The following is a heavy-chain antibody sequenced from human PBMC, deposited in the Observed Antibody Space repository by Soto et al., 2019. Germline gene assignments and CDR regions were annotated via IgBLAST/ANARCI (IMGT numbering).Heavy chain of an antibody. D-gene: IGHD3-10*01. V-gene: IGHV1-3*01. Sequence: QVQLVQSGAEMKKPGASVRVSCTASGYIFTSYAMQWVRQAPGQGLEWMGWINPGNGKAKYSQKFQGRVTITRDTSASTVYMELSSLTSKATATYFCAIVVRHDSGSGDNWFDPWGQGTRVTVSS. CDR2: INPGNGKA. J-gene: IGHJ5*02. CDR3: AIVVRHDSGSGDNWFDP. CDR1: GYIFTSYA.